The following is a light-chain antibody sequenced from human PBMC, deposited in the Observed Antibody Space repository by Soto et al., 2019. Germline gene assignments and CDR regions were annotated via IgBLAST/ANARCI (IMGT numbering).Light chain of an antibody. CDR1: QSVSSSY. V-gene: IGKV3D-20*02. CDR2: DAS. CDR3: QQRAGSST. J-gene: IGKJ5*01. Sequence: IVLTQSPGTLSLSPGERATLSCRASQSVSSSYLAWYQQKPGQAPRLLIYDASSRATGIPDRFSGSGSGTDFTLTLSSLEPEDFAVYYCQQRAGSSTFGQGTRLEIK.